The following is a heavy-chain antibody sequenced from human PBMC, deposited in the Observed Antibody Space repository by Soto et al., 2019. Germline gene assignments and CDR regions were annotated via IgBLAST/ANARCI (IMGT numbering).Heavy chain of an antibody. V-gene: IGHV3-23*01. CDR1: GCTFSSYA. CDR3: AKNYYFDY. Sequence: EVQLLESGGGLVQPGGSLRLSCAASGCTFSSYAMSWVRQAPGKGLEWVSSINRNDGSTYYADSVKGRFTISRDNSKNTLSLQMNSLRAEDTAVYYCAKNYYFDYWGQGTLVTVSS. CDR2: INRNDGST. J-gene: IGHJ4*02.